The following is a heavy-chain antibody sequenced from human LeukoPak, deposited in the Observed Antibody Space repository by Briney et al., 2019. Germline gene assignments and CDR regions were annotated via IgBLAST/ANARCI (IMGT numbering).Heavy chain of an antibody. CDR2: MNPNSGNT. V-gene: IGHV1-8*01. Sequence: GASVKVSCKASGYTFTSYDINWVRQAAGQGLEWMGWMNPNSGNTGYAQRFQGRVTMTRNTSISTAYMELSSLRSEDTAVYYCASGDRYYYGMDVWGQGTTVTVSS. CDR1: GYTFTSYD. J-gene: IGHJ6*02. CDR3: ASGDRYYYGMDV.